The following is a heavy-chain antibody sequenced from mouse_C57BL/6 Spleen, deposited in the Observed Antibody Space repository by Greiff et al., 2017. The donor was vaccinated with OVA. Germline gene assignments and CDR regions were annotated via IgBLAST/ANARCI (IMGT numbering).Heavy chain of an antibody. Sequence: VKLMESGAELVRPGTSVKVSCKASGYAFTNYLIEWVKQRPGQGLEWIGVINPGSGGTNYNEKFKGKATLTADKSSSTAYMQLSSLTSEDSAVYFCARSPYGGFAYWGQGTLVTVSA. CDR3: ARSPYGGFAY. D-gene: IGHD1-1*02. CDR1: GYAFTNYL. J-gene: IGHJ3*01. V-gene: IGHV1-54*01. CDR2: INPGSGGT.